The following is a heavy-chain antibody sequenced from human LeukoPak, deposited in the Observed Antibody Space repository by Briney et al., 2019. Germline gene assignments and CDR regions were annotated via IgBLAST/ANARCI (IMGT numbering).Heavy chain of an antibody. CDR3: ARDMVPAGIAFDY. J-gene: IGHJ4*02. CDR1: GFTFNSHW. D-gene: IGHD2-2*01. V-gene: IGHV3-7*03. CDR2: INQGGSEK. Sequence: GGSLRLSCTASGFTFNSHWMGWVRQAPGEGLEWLANINQGGSEKYYVDSVKGRFTISRDNAKNSLYLQMNSLRAEDTAVYYCARDMVPAGIAFDYWGQGALVTVSS.